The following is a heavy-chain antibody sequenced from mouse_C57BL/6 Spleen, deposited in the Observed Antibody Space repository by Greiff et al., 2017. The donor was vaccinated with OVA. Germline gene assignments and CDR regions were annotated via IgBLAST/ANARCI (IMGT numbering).Heavy chain of an antibody. V-gene: IGHV1-5*01. CDR1: GYTFTSYW. CDR2: IYPGNSDT. Sequence: VQLQQSGTVLARPGASVKMSCKTSGYTFTSYWMHWVKQRPGQGLEWIGAIYPGNSDTSYNQKFKGKAKLPAVTSASTAYMELSSLTNEDSAVYYCTVYDGYYWGQGTTLTVSS. CDR3: TVYDGYY. J-gene: IGHJ2*01. D-gene: IGHD2-3*01.